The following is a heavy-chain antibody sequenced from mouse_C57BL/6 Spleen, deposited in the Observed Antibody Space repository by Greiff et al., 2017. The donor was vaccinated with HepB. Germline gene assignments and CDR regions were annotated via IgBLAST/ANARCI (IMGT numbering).Heavy chain of an antibody. CDR3: AREDYVSTHWYFDV. J-gene: IGHJ1*03. D-gene: IGHD1-1*01. CDR1: GFTFSDYY. CDR2: INYDGSST. Sequence: EVQRVESEGGLVQPGSSMKLSCTASGFTFSDYYMAWVRQVPEKGLEWVANINYDGSSTYYLDSLKSRFIISRDNAKNILYLQMSSLTSEDTATYYCAREDYVSTHWYFDVWGTGTTVTVSS. V-gene: IGHV5-16*01.